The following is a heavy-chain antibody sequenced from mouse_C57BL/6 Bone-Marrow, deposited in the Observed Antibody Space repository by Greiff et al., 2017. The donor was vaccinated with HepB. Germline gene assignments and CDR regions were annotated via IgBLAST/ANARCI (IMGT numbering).Heavy chain of an antibody. J-gene: IGHJ2*01. CDR2: IRNKANGYTT. V-gene: IGHV7-3*01. CDR1: GFTFTDYY. CDR3: ARSYSKFDY. Sequence: DVMLVESGGGLVQPGGSLSLSCAASGFTFTDYYMSWVRQPPGKALEWLGFIRNKANGYTTEYSASVKGRFTISRDNSQSILYLQMNALRAEDSATYYFARSYSKFDYWGQGTTLTVSS. D-gene: IGHD2-5*01.